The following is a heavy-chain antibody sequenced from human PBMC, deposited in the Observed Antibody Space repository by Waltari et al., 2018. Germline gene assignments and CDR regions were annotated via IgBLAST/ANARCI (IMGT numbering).Heavy chain of an antibody. CDR3: ATNGYTSTWYDY. V-gene: IGHV3-15*02. D-gene: IGHD5-18*01. Sequence: EVQLVESGGTLVEPGGSLRLSCESVDLLFTNVWMSWVRQAPGKGVQWVGHIKGKADGGTTDYAAPVKGRFTISRDDSKKTLFLQMSGLKTDDTAIYFCATNGYTSTWYDYWGQGTLVTVS. J-gene: IGHJ4*02. CDR1: DLLFTNVW. CDR2: IKGKADGGTT.